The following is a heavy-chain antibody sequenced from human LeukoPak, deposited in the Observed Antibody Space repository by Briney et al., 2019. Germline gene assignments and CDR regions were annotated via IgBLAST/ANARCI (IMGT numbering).Heavy chain of an antibody. D-gene: IGHD3-10*01. J-gene: IGHJ3*02. CDR3: ARPLSYYGSGYYAFDI. CDR2: INDSGST. V-gene: IGHV4-34*01. Sequence: SETLSLTCAVYVGCFSGYYWTWIRQSPGQGLEWIAEINDSGSTNYSPSLKSRVTISVDTSKNQFSLKLTSVTAADTAVYYCARPLSYYGSGYYAFDIWGQGTVVTVSS. CDR1: VGCFSGYY.